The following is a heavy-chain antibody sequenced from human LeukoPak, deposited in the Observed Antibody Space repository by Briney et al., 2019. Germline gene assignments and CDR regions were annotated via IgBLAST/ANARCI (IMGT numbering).Heavy chain of an antibody. Sequence: GGSLRLSCAASGFSFIDYWMTWVRQAPGKGLEWVGNIKQDGSETYYVDSVKGRFTISRDNAKNSLYLQMNSLRDEDTAVYYCARGARDYELNYYYYYYMDVWGKGTTVTVSS. CDR2: IKQDGSET. CDR3: ARGARDYELNYYYYYYMDV. D-gene: IGHD4-17*01. CDR1: GFSFIDYW. V-gene: IGHV3-7*01. J-gene: IGHJ6*03.